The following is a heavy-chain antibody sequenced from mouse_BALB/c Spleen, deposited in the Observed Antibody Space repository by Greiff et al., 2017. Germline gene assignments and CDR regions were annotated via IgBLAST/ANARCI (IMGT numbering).Heavy chain of an antibody. V-gene: IGHV1-77*01. Sequence: QVQLKESGPELVKPGASVKMSCKASGYTFTDYVISWVKQRTGQGLEWIGEIYPGSGSTYYNEKFKGKATLTADKSSNTAYMQLSSLTSEDSAVYFCARRGYRYERHAMDYWGQGTSVTASS. CDR1: GYTFTDYV. D-gene: IGHD2-14*01. CDR2: IYPGSGST. CDR3: ARRGYRYERHAMDY. J-gene: IGHJ4*01.